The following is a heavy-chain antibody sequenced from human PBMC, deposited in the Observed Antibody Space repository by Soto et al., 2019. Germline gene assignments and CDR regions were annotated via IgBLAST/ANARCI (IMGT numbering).Heavy chain of an antibody. CDR2: IYYGGST. CDR3: ARGSTVAAILFDY. V-gene: IGHV4-31*03. D-gene: IGHD2-15*01. CDR1: GDSISSGGYY. J-gene: IGHJ4*02. Sequence: TLSLTCTVSGDSISSGGYYWSWIRQHPGKGLEWIGYIYYGGSTYYNPSLKSRVIISVDTSKNQFSLKLSSVTAADTAVYYCARGSTVAAILFDYWGQGTLVTVSS.